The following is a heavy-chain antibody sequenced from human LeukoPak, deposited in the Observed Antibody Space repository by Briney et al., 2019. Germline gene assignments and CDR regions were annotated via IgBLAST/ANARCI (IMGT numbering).Heavy chain of an antibody. CDR3: ARVKDYGDCVMAFDI. Sequence: PSETLSLTCAVSGGSLSSNNWWSWVRQPPGKGLEWIGEIYHSGSTNYNPSLKSRVAMSVDKSKNQFSLKLSSVTAADTAVYSCARVKDYGDCVMAFDIWGQGTMVTVSS. V-gene: IGHV4-4*02. CDR1: GGSLSSNNW. D-gene: IGHD4-17*01. CDR2: IYHSGST. J-gene: IGHJ3*02.